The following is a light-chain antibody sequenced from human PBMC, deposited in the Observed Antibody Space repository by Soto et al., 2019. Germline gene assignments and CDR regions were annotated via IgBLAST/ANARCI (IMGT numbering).Light chain of an antibody. CDR2: GAS. CDR3: QQLNSHPRT. J-gene: IGKJ2*01. CDR1: QAICNY. Sequence: DIQLTQSPIFLSASVGDRVTISCRASQAICNYLAWYQQKPGKAPNLLIFGASTLHSGVPSRFSGSGSGTEFTLTISSLQPEDFATYYCQQLNSHPRTFGQGTKLEIK. V-gene: IGKV1-9*01.